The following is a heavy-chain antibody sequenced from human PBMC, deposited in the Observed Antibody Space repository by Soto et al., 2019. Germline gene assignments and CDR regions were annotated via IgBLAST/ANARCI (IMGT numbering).Heavy chain of an antibody. D-gene: IGHD6-13*01. V-gene: IGHV4-34*01. J-gene: IGHJ4*02. CDR1: GESFSDYF. CDR3: ARAPASGMLAVGTLDY. Sequence: SETLSLTCAVYGESFSDYFWTWIRQSPLKGLEWIGEINHSGSTNYNPSLKSRVAISADTSKNQFFLKLNSVTAADTAIYYCARAPASGMLAVGTLDYWGQGTQVTVSS. CDR2: INHSGST.